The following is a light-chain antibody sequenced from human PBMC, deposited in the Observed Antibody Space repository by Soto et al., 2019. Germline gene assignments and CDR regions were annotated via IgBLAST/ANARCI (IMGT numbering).Light chain of an antibody. CDR2: EVI. CDR1: SSDIGGYNY. V-gene: IGLV2-14*01. J-gene: IGLJ3*02. Sequence: QSALTQPASVSGSPGQSITISCTGTSSDIGGYNYVSWYQQHPGKAPKLIIYEVINRPSGVSSRFSGSKSGNTASLTISGLQAEDEADYYCTSYASSILWVFGGGTKLTVL. CDR3: TSYASSILWV.